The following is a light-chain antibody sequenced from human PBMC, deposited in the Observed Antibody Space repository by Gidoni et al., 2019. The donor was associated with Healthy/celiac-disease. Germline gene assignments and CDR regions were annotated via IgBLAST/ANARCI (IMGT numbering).Light chain of an antibody. CDR1: QSVSSY. Sequence: EIVLTQSPATLSLSPGERATLTCRASQSVSSYLAWYQQKHGQAPRLLIYDASNRTPGIPARFSGSGSGTDFTLTISSLEPEDFAVYYCQQRSNWPPITFGQGTRLEIK. CDR3: QQRSNWPPIT. J-gene: IGKJ5*01. V-gene: IGKV3-11*01. CDR2: DAS.